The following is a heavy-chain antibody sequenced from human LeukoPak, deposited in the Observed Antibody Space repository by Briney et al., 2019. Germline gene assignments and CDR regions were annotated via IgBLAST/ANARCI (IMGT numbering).Heavy chain of an antibody. D-gene: IGHD3-10*01. CDR2: ISSSSSYI. CDR3: ARLYGSGSWAFDY. Sequence: GGSLRLSCAASGFTFSSYSMNWVRQAPGKGLEWVSSISSSSSYIYYADSVKGRFTISRDNAKNSLYLQMNSLRAEDTAVYYCARLYGSGSWAFDYWGQGTLVTVSS. CDR1: GFTFSSYS. J-gene: IGHJ4*02. V-gene: IGHV3-21*01.